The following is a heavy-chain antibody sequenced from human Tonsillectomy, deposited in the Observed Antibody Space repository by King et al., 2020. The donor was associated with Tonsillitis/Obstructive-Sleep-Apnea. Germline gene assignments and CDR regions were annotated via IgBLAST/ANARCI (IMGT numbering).Heavy chain of an antibody. Sequence: DVQLVESGGGLVQPGGSLRLSCAASGFTFSSYAMSWVRQAPGKGLEWVSAISGSGGSTYYADSVKGRFTISRDNSKNTLYLQMNSLRAEDTAVYYCAKGQEVGATKHDTFDYWGQGTLVTVSS. CDR3: AKGQEVGATKHDTFDY. CDR2: ISGSGGST. CDR1: GFTFSSYA. J-gene: IGHJ4*02. V-gene: IGHV3-23*04. D-gene: IGHD1-26*01.